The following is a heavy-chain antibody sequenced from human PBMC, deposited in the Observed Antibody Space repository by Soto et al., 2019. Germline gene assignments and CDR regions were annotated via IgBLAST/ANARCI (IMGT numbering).Heavy chain of an antibody. CDR3: ARYSYGHYYYYGMDV. D-gene: IGHD5-18*01. J-gene: IGHJ6*02. CDR2: IYYSGST. V-gene: IGHV4-61*01. Sequence: SETLSLTCTVSGGSVSSGSYYWSWIRQPPGKGLEWIGYIYYSGSTNYNPSLKSRVTISVDTSKNRFSLKLSSVTAADTAVYYCARYSYGHYYYYGMDVWGQGTTVTVSS. CDR1: GGSVSSGSYY.